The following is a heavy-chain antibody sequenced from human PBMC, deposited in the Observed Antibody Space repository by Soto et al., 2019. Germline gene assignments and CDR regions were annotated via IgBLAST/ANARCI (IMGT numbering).Heavy chain of an antibody. CDR2: ISSGGGST. CDR3: AKLKGGLGRFYGMDA. Sequence: DEQLVESGGGSLQPGGSLRLSCAASGFSFRNYAMTWVRQSPGKGLEWVSLISSGGGSTNYADSVKGRFTISRDNSQNMLYLQMTGLRGEDTALYYCAKLKGGLGRFYGMDAWGQGTMVFVSS. D-gene: IGHD3-3*01. J-gene: IGHJ6*02. V-gene: IGHV3-23*04. CDR1: GFSFRNYA.